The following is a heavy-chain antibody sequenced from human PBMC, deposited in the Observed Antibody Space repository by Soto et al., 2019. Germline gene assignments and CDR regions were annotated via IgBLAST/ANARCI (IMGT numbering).Heavy chain of an antibody. D-gene: IGHD3-16*01. Sequence: QLQLQESGSGLVKPSQTLSLTCSVSGASITSGSYSWSWVRQAPGKGPEWTGSIHVSGYTSFNPSLQGRVAPSAAPSKQQFAVQCMSATAADTAVYYCARGGALRPNVHVPLDPWGRGSLGTVSS. V-gene: IGHV4-30-2*01. CDR3: ARGGALRPNVHVPLDP. CDR2: IHVSGYT. J-gene: IGHJ5*02. CDR1: GASITSGSYS.